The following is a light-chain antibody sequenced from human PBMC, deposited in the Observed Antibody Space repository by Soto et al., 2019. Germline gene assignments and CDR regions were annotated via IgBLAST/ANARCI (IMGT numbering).Light chain of an antibody. CDR1: QSVGVF. J-gene: IGKJ5*01. Sequence: EIVLTQSPAALSLSPGERATLSCRASQSVGVFLAWYQQQPGQAPRLLIYDASNRATGIPARFSGSGSGTDFTLTISSLEPEDFGVYYCQQRSSSITFGQGTDWRL. V-gene: IGKV3-11*01. CDR2: DAS. CDR3: QQRSSSIT.